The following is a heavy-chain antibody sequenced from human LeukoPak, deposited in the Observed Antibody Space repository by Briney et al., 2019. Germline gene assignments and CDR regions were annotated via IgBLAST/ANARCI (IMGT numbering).Heavy chain of an antibody. J-gene: IGHJ6*03. V-gene: IGHV1-69*05. CDR1: GGTFSSYA. CDR3: ASPSFPIGYYYYYMDV. Sequence: GASVKVSCKASGGTFSSYAISWVRLAPRQGLEWMGGIIPIFGTANYAQKFQGRVTITTDESTSTAYMELSSLRSEDTAVYYCASPSFPIGYYYYYMDVWGKGTTVTVSS. CDR2: IIPIFGTA.